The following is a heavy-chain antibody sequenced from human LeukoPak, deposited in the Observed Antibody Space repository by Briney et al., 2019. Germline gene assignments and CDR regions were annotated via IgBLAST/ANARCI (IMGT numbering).Heavy chain of an antibody. D-gene: IGHD3-10*01. Sequence: GGSLRLSCAASGFTVSSNYMSWVRQAPGKGLEWVSVIYSGGSTYYADSVKGRFTISRDNSKNTVYLQMNSLRAEDTAVYYCAKAEKMIRGVIVTGRFDPWGQGTLVTVSS. CDR2: IYSGGST. J-gene: IGHJ5*02. V-gene: IGHV3-53*01. CDR1: GFTVSSNY. CDR3: AKAEKMIRGVIVTGRFDP.